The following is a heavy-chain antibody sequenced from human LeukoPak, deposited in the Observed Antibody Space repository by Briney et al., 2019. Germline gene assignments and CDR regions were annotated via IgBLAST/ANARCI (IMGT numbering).Heavy chain of an antibody. D-gene: IGHD6-19*01. Sequence: QPGGSLRLSCVASGFTFSSCAMSWVRQAPGKGLEWVSGICGSGGSTYYADSVKGRFTISRDNSKNTLFLQMNSLRAEDTAVYYCAKETYSSGWYPYFDYWGQGTLVTVSS. V-gene: IGHV3-23*01. CDR1: GFTFSSCA. J-gene: IGHJ4*02. CDR2: ICGSGGST. CDR3: AKETYSSGWYPYFDY.